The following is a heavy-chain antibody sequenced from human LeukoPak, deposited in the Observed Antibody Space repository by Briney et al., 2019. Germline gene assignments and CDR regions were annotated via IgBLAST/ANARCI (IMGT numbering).Heavy chain of an antibody. Sequence: PSETLSLTCTVSGYSISSGYYWGWIRQPPGKGLEWIGSIYHSGSTYYNPSLKSRVTISVDTSKNQFSLKLSSVTAADTAVYYCARGGYGSYYFDYWGQGTLVAVFS. CDR1: GYSISSGYY. D-gene: IGHD5-12*01. V-gene: IGHV4-38-2*02. J-gene: IGHJ4*02. CDR2: IYHSGST. CDR3: ARGGYGSYYFDY.